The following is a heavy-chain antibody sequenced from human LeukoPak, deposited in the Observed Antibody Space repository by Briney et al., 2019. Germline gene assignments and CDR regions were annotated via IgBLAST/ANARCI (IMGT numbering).Heavy chain of an antibody. CDR3: ARGYDFWSGYYRNHAFDY. CDR2: ISSSGSTI. V-gene: IGHV3-11*04. J-gene: IGHJ4*02. D-gene: IGHD3-3*01. CDR1: GFTFSDYY. Sequence: GGSLRLSCAASGFTFSDYYMSWIRQAPGKGLEWVSYISSSGSTIYYADSVKGRFTISRDNAKNSLYLQMNSLRAEDTAVYYCARGYDFWSGYYRNHAFDYWGQGTLVTVSS.